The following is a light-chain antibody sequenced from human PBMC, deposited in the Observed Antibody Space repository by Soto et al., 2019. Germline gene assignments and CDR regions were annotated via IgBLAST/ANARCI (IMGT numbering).Light chain of an antibody. V-gene: IGKV3-20*01. CDR1: QSVSSY. CDR3: QQYGTSAT. CDR2: GAS. J-gene: IGKJ5*01. Sequence: EIVMMQSPATLSVSPGERATLSCRASQSVSSYLAWYQQKPGQARRLLIYGASSRATGIPDRFSGSGSGTDFTLTITRLEPEDFAVYFCQQYGTSATFGQGTRLEI.